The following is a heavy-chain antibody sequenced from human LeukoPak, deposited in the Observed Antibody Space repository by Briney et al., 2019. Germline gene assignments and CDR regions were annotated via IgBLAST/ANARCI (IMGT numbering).Heavy chain of an antibody. Sequence: GASVKVSCKASGYTFTSYGISWVRQAPGQGLEWMGWISAYNGNTNYAQKLQGRVTMTTDTSTSTAYMELRSLRSDDTAVYYCARSQYYDFWSGSPGTRYYYMDVWGKGTTVTVSS. CDR2: ISAYNGNT. CDR1: GYTFTSYG. D-gene: IGHD3-3*01. CDR3: ARSQYYDFWSGSPGTRYYYMDV. V-gene: IGHV1-18*01. J-gene: IGHJ6*03.